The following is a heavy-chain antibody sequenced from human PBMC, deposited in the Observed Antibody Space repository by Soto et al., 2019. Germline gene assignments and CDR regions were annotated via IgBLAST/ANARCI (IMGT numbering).Heavy chain of an antibody. CDR2: IIPIFGTA. V-gene: IGHV1-69*13. CDR3: AREAGTAMVTGYYYYGMDV. CDR1: GGTFSSYA. D-gene: IGHD5-18*01. Sequence: ASVKVSCKASGGTFSSYAISWVRQAPGQGLEWMGGIIPIFGTANYAQKFQGRVTITADESTSTAYMELSSLRSEDTAVYYCAREAGTAMVTGYYYYGMDVWGQGTTVTVSS. J-gene: IGHJ6*02.